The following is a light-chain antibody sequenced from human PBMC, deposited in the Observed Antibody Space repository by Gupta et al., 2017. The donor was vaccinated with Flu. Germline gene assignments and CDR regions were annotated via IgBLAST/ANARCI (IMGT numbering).Light chain of an antibody. CDR2: GNS. V-gene: IGLV1-40*01. J-gene: IGLJ2*01. Sequence: QSVLTQPPSVSGAPGQRVTISCTGSNSSVGATYDVPWYQRLPGTAPNLLIFGNSNRPSGVPDRFSGSKSGTSASLAITGLQAEDEADYYCQSYDSSLSGLVFGGGTKLTVL. CDR3: QSYDSSLSGLV. CDR1: NSSVGATYD.